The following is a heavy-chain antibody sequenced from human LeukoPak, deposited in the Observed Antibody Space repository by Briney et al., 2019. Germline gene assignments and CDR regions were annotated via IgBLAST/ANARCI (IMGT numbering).Heavy chain of an antibody. D-gene: IGHD1-26*01. CDR1: GGSISSGNW. J-gene: IGHJ4*02. V-gene: IGHV4-4*02. CDR3: AREGNQQWEDFDY. CDR2: IFHSGST. Sequence: SETLSLTCAVSGGSISSGNWWSWVRQPPGKGLQWIGEIFHSGSTNYNPSLKSRVTMSVDTSKNQFSLKLSSVTAADTAVYYCAREGNQQWEDFDYWGQGTLVTVSS.